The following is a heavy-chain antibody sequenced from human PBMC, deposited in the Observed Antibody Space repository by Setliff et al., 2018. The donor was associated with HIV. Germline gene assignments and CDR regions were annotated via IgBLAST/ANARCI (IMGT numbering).Heavy chain of an antibody. CDR1: GYTFSTYD. D-gene: IGHD1-1*01. CDR3: ATPRAGTGRFDY. CDR2: MNPKTANT. V-gene: IGHV1-8*02. Sequence: ASVKVSCKASGYTFSTYDINWVRQAAGRGLEWMGWMNPKTANTGYAQNFQGRLTMTRNTSITTAYMELSSLRSEDTAVYYCATPRAGTGRFDYWGQGTLVTVS. J-gene: IGHJ4*02.